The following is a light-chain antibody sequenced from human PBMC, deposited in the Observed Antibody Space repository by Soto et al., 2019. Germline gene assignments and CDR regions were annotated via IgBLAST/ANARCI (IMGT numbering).Light chain of an antibody. J-gene: IGKJ5*01. CDR3: QQYGSTPPSIT. CDR1: QSVSSSY. V-gene: IGKV3-20*01. Sequence: VLPQFPGTLSLSPGERETLSWQARQSVSSSYLAWYQQKPGQAPRLLIYGASRGATGFPDRFSGSGSGTYFTLTISRLEPEEFAVYYCQQYGSTPPSITVGQGTRLEIK. CDR2: GAS.